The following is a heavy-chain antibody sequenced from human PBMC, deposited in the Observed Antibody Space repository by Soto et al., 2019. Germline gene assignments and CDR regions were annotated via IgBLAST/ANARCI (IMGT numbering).Heavy chain of an antibody. V-gene: IGHV4-30-4*01. J-gene: IGHJ4*02. CDR2: IYYSGST. D-gene: IGHD5-18*01. CDR3: AREGYSYGSVDY. CDR1: GGSISSGDYY. Sequence: QVQLQESGPGLVKPSQTLSLTCTVPGGSISSGDYYWNWIRQPPGKGLEWIGYIYYSGSTNYNPSLKSRVTISVDTSKNQFSLKLSSVTAAGPAVYYCAREGYSYGSVDYWVQGTLVTVSS.